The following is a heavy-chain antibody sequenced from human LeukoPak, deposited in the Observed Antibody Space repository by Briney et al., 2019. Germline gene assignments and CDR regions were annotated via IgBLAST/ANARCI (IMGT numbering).Heavy chain of an antibody. CDR1: GGSISGYY. CDR3: ARDANYPDRDAYYDALDL. D-gene: IGHD3-16*01. CDR2: IYSSGTT. V-gene: IGHV4-59*01. Sequence: PSETLSLTCTVSGGSISGYYRSWIRQPPGKGLEWIGYIYSSGTTNYNPSLKSQITISLDTSKNQFSLKLSSVTAADTAVYYCARDANYPDRDAYYDALDLWGPGTLVTVSS. J-gene: IGHJ3*01.